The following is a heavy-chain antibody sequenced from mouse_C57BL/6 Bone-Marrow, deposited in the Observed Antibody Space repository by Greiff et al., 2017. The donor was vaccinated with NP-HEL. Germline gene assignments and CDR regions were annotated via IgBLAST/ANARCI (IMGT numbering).Heavy chain of an antibody. D-gene: IGHD1-1*01. CDR2: ISYDGSN. Sequence: EVQRVESGPGLVKPSQSLSLTCSVTGYSITSGYYWNWIRQFPGNKLEWMGYISYDGSNNYNPSLKNRISITRDTSKNQFFLKLNSVTTEDTATYSCARGGPPYYGSSYRYFDVWGTGTTVTVSS. CDR3: ARGGPPYYGSSYRYFDV. V-gene: IGHV3-6*01. J-gene: IGHJ1*03. CDR1: GYSITSGYY.